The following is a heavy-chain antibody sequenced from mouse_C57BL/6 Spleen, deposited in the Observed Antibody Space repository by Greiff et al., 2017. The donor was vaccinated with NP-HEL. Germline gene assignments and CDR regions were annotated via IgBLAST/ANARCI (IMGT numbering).Heavy chain of an antibody. CDR3: APIYGSSLWYFDV. J-gene: IGHJ1*03. Sequence: EVQLQQSVAELVRPGASVKLSCTASGFNIKNTYMHWVKQRPEQGLEWIGRIDPANGNTKYVPKFQGKATITADTSSNTAYLQLSSLTSEDTAIYYCAPIYGSSLWYFDVWGTGTTVTVSS. CDR1: GFNIKNTY. V-gene: IGHV14-3*01. CDR2: IDPANGNT. D-gene: IGHD1-1*01.